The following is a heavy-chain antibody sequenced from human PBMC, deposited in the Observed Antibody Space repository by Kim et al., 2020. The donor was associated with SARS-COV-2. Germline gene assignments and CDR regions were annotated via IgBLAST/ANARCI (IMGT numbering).Heavy chain of an antibody. CDR1: GFTFSSYG. J-gene: IGHJ4*02. CDR3: ARVGIGGDYDVWSGYFGS. D-gene: IGHD3-3*01. Sequence: GGSLRLSCAASGFTFSSYGMHWVRQAPGKGLEWVAVISYDGSNKYYADSVKGRFTISRDNSKNTLYLQMNSLRAEDTAVYYCARVGIGGDYDVWSGYFGSWGQGTLVTVSS. CDR2: ISYDGSNK. V-gene: IGHV3-30-3*01.